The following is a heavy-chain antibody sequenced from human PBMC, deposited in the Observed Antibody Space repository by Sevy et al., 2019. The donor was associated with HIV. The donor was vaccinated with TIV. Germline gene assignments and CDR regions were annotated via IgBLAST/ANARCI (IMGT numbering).Heavy chain of an antibody. CDR1: GFTFSSYP. J-gene: IGHJ3*02. CDR2: ISGSGFDT. D-gene: IGHD6-19*01. CDR3: AKEHRRAVAVAVAFDI. V-gene: IGHV3-23*01. Sequence: GGSLRLSCAASGFTFSSYPMSWVRQAPGKGLEWVSAISGSGFDTYYGDSVKGRFTISRDNSKNMVHLQMNSLRAEDTATYFCAKEHRRAVAVAVAFDIWGQGTMVTVSS.